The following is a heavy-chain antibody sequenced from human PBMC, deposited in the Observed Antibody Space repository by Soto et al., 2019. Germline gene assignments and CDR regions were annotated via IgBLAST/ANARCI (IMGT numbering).Heavy chain of an antibody. Sequence: QLQLQESGPGLVKPSETLSLTCTVSGGSISSSSCYWGWIRQPPGKGLEWIGSIYYSGSTYYNPSLKSRVTISVDTSTTQFSLKLSSVTAADTAVYYCARLTVEDGDGYYYYGLDVWGQGTTVTVSS. V-gene: IGHV4-39*01. CDR1: GGSISSSSCY. D-gene: IGHD2-21*02. CDR2: IYYSGST. J-gene: IGHJ6*02. CDR3: ARLTVEDGDGYYYYGLDV.